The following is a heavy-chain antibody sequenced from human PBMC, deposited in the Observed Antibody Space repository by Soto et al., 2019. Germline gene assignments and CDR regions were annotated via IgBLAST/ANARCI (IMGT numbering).Heavy chain of an antibody. CDR2: ISGSGGST. V-gene: IGHV3-23*01. Sequence: GGSLSLSCAASGFTFSSYAMSWVRQAPGKGLEWVSAISGSGGSTYYADSVKGRFTISRDNSKNTLYLQMNSLRAEDTAVYYCAKDNTAMAGPLLGYWGQGTLVTVSS. J-gene: IGHJ4*02. D-gene: IGHD5-18*01. CDR1: GFTFSSYA. CDR3: AKDNTAMAGPLLGY.